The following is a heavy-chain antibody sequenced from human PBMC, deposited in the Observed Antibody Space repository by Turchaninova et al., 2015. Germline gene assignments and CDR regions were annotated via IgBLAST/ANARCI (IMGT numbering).Heavy chain of an antibody. Sequence: QVQLGEAGVGAVQPGRSQGLACVAAGFTVRSYARHWVRQAPGKGLEWVAVISYDGSNKYYADSVKGRFTISRDNSKNTLYLQMNSLRAEDTAVYYCARDSLDWGQGTLVTVSS. CDR2: ISYDGSNK. CDR3: ARDSLD. CDR1: GFTVRSYA. V-gene: IGHV3-30-3*01. J-gene: IGHJ4*02.